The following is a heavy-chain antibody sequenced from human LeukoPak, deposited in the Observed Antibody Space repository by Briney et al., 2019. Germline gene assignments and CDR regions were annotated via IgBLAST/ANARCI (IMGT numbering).Heavy chain of an antibody. CDR3: ARLVGGIAVAWVFDY. CDR1: GYGFTSYW. J-gene: IGHJ4*02. Sequence: GAALQISCKGSGYGFTSYWIGWGRRMPGKGGGWRGIIYPGDSDTRYSPSFQGQVTISADKSNNTAYLQWSSLKASDAAMYYCARLVGGIAVAWVFDYWGQGTLVTVSS. V-gene: IGHV5-51*01. CDR2: IYPGDSDT. D-gene: IGHD6-19*01.